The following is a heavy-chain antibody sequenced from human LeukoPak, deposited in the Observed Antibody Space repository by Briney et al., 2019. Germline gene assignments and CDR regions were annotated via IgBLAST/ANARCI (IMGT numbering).Heavy chain of an antibody. CDR2: ISYDGSNK. V-gene: IGHV3-30*04. J-gene: IGHJ6*03. CDR1: GFTFSSYA. Sequence: GGSLRLSFAASGFTFSSYAMHWVRQAPGKGLEWVAVISYDGSNKYYADSVKGRFTISRDNSKNTLYLQMNSLRAEDTAVYYCARDKGSEYYYYYYMDVWGKGTTVTVSS. CDR3: ARDKGSEYYYYYYMDV.